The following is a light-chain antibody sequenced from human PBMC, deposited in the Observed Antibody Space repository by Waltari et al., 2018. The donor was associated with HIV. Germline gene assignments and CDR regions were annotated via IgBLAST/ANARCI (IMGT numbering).Light chain of an antibody. CDR1: TSNIETNY. Sequence: QPVLTQPPSVSAAPGRSVTITCSGSTSNIETNYVSWYQQIPGKAPKLLIYDNNKRPSGIPELFSGSKSATSATLGITGLQTGDEAEYFCGTWDSSLNTPVFGGGSRLTVL. CDR2: DNN. V-gene: IGLV1-51*01. J-gene: IGLJ2*01. CDR3: GTWDSSLNTPV.